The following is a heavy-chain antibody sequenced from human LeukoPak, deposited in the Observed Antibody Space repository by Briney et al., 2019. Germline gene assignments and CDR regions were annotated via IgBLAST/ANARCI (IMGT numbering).Heavy chain of an antibody. CDR3: ARQATATTPTDN. J-gene: IGHJ4*02. V-gene: IGHV5-51*01. CDR2: IYPGDADT. CDR1: GYSFTTYW. D-gene: IGHD1-14*01. Sequence: GESLKISCKGSGYSFTTYWIAWVRQMPGKGLAWMGIIYPGDADTRYSPSFQGQFTISADKSISTAYLQWNSLKASDTAMYYCARQATATTPTDNWGQGTLVTVSS.